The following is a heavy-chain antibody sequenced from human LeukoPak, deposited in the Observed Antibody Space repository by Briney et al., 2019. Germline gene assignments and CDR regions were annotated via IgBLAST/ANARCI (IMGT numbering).Heavy chain of an antibody. J-gene: IGHJ6*03. Sequence: GESLKISCKGSGYSFTSHWIGWVRQMPGKGLEWMGIIYPGDSDTRYSPSFQGQVTISADKSISTAYLQWSSLKASDTAMYYCARLRRGVRGVISHYYYMDVWGKGTTVTVSS. CDR2: IYPGDSDT. V-gene: IGHV5-51*01. CDR3: ARLRRGVRGVISHYYYMDV. D-gene: IGHD3-10*01. CDR1: GYSFTSHW.